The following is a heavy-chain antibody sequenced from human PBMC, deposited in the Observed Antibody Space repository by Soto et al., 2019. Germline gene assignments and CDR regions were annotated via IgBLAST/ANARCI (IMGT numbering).Heavy chain of an antibody. D-gene: IGHD2-2*01. Sequence: SGPTLVNPTQTLTLTCTFSGFSLSTSGMCVSWIRQPPGKALEWLARIDWDDDKYYSTSLKTRLTISKDTSKNQVVLTMTNMDPVDTATYYCARSPPSYLEYCISTSCYRVVHYYYGMDVWGQGTTVTVSS. CDR3: ARSPPSYLEYCISTSCYRVVHYYYGMDV. V-gene: IGHV2-70*11. J-gene: IGHJ6*02. CDR1: GFSLSTSGMC. CDR2: IDWDDDK.